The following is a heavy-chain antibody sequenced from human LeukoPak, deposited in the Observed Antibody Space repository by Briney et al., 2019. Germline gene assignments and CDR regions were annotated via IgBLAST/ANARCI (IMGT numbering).Heavy chain of an antibody. CDR2: IYSGGST. Sequence: GGSLRLSCAASGFTVSSNYMSWVRQAPGKGLEWVSVIYSGGSTYYADSVKGRFTISRDNSKNTLCLQMNSLRAEDTAVYYCARDPTVPDYYYYGMDVWGQGTTVTVSS. V-gene: IGHV3-66*02. CDR3: ARDPTVPDYYYYGMDV. CDR1: GFTVSSNY. J-gene: IGHJ6*02. D-gene: IGHD4-17*01.